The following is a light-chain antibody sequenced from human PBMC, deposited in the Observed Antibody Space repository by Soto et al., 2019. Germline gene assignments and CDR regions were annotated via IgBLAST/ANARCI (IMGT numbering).Light chain of an antibody. Sequence: QSGLTQPASVSGSPGQSITISCTGSSSDVGGYNYVSWYQHHPGKAPKLMIYEVSNRPSGVSNRFSGSKSGNTASLTISGLQAEDEADYYCNSYTSSSTYVFGTGTKVTV. CDR2: EVS. V-gene: IGLV2-14*01. J-gene: IGLJ1*01. CDR1: SSDVGGYNY. CDR3: NSYTSSSTYV.